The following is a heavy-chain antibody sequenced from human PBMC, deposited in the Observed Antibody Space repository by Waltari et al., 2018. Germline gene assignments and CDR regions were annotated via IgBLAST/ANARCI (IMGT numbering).Heavy chain of an antibody. V-gene: IGHV6-1*01. CDR2: TYCKSQWRN. Sequence: QVQLQQSGPGPVKPSQTPSLTCAVSGDSLFTTSAAWNWIRQSPSRDLGWLGRTYCKSQWRNDYALSVKGRITVNPDTSRNHFALQLDSETHDDTAIYYCARGKFTAFDIWGQGTVVTVSS. CDR3: ARGKFTAFDI. J-gene: IGHJ3*02. CDR1: GDSLFTTSAA.